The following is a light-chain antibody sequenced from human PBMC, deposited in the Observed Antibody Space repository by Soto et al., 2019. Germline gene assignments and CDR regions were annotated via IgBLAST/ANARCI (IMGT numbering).Light chain of an antibody. CDR3: AAWDDSLNGYV. CDR2: SNN. Sequence: QSVLTQPPSASGTPRQRVTISCSGSSSNIGSNTVNWYQQLPGTAPKLLSYSNNQRPSGVPDRFSGSKSGTSASLAISGLQSEDEADYYCAAWDDSLNGYVFGTGTKLTVL. CDR1: SSNIGSNT. V-gene: IGLV1-44*01. J-gene: IGLJ1*01.